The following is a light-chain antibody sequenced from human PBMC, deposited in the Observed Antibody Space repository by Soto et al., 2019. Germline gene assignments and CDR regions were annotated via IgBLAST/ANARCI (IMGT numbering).Light chain of an antibody. V-gene: IGKV3-20*01. CDR1: QSVGSNY. CDR2: GAS. CDR3: QQYGSSPVT. Sequence: EVVLTQSPGTLSLSPGETATLSCRASQSVGSNYIAWYQQKAGQAPRLLIYGASSSAPGIPDRFSGSASGTDFTLTISRPEPEDFAVYYCQQYGSSPVTFGRGTTV. J-gene: IGKJ1*01.